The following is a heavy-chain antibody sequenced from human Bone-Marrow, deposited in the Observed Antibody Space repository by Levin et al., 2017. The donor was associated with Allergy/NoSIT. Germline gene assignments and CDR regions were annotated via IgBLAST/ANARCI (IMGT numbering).Heavy chain of an antibody. CDR1: GFTFSNAW. J-gene: IGHJ4*02. V-gene: IGHV3-15*04. CDR3: TTHPYFADRGYPHYDY. CDR2: IESKTDGGTT. D-gene: IGHD2/OR15-2a*01. Sequence: GGSLRLSCAASGFTFSNAWMNWVRQAPGQGLEWVGRIESKTDGGTTDYAAPVKGRVIISRDDSKNTLYLQMNSLKTEDTAVYYCTTHPYFADRGYPHYDYWGLGTLVTVSS.